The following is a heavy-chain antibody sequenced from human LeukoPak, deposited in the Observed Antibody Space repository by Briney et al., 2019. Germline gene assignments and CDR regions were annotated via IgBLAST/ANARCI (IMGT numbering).Heavy chain of an antibody. Sequence: GGSLRLSCAASGFTFSSYSMNWVRQAPGKGLEWVSSLSSSSTYVYYADSVKGRFTISRDNAKNSLYLQMSSLRAEDTAVYYCARVGGSSWSYYFDYWGQGTLVTVSS. D-gene: IGHD6-13*01. V-gene: IGHV3-21*01. CDR1: GFTFSSYS. CDR3: ARVGGSSWSYYFDY. CDR2: LSSSSTYV. J-gene: IGHJ4*02.